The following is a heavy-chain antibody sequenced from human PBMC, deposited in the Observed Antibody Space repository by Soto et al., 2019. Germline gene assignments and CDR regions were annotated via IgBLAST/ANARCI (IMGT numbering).Heavy chain of an antibody. CDR3: AKGGWGDY. V-gene: IGHV3-23*01. Sequence: EVQLLESGGGLVQPGGSLRLSCAASGFTLSTFVLTWVRQAPGKGLEWVSAVSASGANTYYADSVKGRFTISRDNSKNTLFLQMNSLRAEDTAIYYCAKGGWGDYWGQGTLVTVSS. CDR1: GFTLSTFV. D-gene: IGHD1-26*01. J-gene: IGHJ4*02. CDR2: VSASGANT.